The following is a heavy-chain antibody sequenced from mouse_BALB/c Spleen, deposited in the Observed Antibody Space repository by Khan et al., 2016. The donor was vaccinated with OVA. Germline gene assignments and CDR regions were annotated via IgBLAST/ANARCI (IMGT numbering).Heavy chain of an antibody. Sequence: EVQLQESGPSLVKPSQTLSLTCSVTGDSITSGYWCWIRKFPGNKLEYMGYILYSGSTYYNPSLKSRISISRHTSQNQYYLQFNSVTTEDTATCYCARSTYRYAFAYWGQGTLVTVSA. CDR3: ARSTYRYAFAY. CDR1: GDSITSGY. V-gene: IGHV3-8*02. J-gene: IGHJ3*01. D-gene: IGHD2-14*01. CDR2: ILYSGST.